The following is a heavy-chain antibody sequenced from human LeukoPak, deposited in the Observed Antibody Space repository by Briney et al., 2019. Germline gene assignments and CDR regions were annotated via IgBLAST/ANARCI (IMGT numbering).Heavy chain of an antibody. CDR2: IDHSGST. J-gene: IGHJ3*01. V-gene: IGHV4-38-2*02. CDR3: ARVHVNSGYYFGDAFDF. CDR1: GYSISSGSY. Sequence: SETLSLTCTVSGYSISSGSYWGWIRQPPGKGLEWIANIDHSGSTYYTPSLKSRVTISVDKSKNQFSLKLSSVPAADTAVYYCARVHVNSGYYFGDAFDFWGQGTMVTVSS. D-gene: IGHD3-22*01.